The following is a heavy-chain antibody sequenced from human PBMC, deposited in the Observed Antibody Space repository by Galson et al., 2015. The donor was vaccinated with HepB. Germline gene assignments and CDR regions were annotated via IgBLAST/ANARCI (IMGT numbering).Heavy chain of an antibody. D-gene: IGHD6-19*01. CDR3: VKDLGVGAVADRFTS. CDR2: ISFDGTRQ. J-gene: IGHJ5*02. Sequence: SLRLSCAASGFTFINYGMHWVRQTLNGGLEWVAAISFDGTRQYYSDSVKGRFSISRDKSKSSLYLQMNSLRPDDTAMYYCVKDLGVGAVADRFTSWGQGTLVTVSS. V-gene: IGHV3-30*18. CDR1: GFTFINYG.